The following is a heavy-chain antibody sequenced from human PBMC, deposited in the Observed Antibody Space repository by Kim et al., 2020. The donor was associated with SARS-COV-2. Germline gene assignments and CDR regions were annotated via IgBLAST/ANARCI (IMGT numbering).Heavy chain of an antibody. V-gene: IGHV4-59*08. J-gene: IGHJ4*02. Sequence: NYNPSPESRVTISVDTSKKAFSLKLSSLTGADTAIYYCARHIAAGTPGFDGWGQGTLVTVSS. D-gene: IGHD5-12*01. CDR3: ARHIAAGTPGFDG.